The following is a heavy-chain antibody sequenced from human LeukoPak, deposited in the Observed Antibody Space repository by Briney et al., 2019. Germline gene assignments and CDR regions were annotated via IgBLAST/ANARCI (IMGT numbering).Heavy chain of an antibody. Sequence: AGGSLRLSCAASGFIFSTHGMHWVRQAPGKGLEWVTFISYDGTNRYYADSVKGRFTISRDTAKNSLYLQMNSLRPEDTALYYCAKGGAAADNYWYFDLWGRGTLVTVSS. V-gene: IGHV3-30*02. CDR3: AKGGAAADNYWYFDL. CDR1: GFIFSTHG. CDR2: ISYDGTNR. J-gene: IGHJ2*01. D-gene: IGHD6-13*01.